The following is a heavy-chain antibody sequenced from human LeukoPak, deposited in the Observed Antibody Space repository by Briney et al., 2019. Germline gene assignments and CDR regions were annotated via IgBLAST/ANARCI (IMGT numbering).Heavy chain of an antibody. Sequence: SETLSLTCTVSGGSISSYYWSWIRQPPGKGLEWIGYIYYSGSTNYNPSLKSRVTISVDTSKNQLSLKLSSVTAADTAVYYCARVRRGINASYYYGMDVWGRGTTVTVSS. CDR2: IYYSGST. CDR3: ARVRRGINASYYYGMDV. CDR1: GGSISSYY. V-gene: IGHV4-59*01. J-gene: IGHJ6*02. D-gene: IGHD2-15*01.